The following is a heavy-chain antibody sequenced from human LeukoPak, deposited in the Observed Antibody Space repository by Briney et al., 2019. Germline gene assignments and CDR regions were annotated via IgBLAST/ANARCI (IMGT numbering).Heavy chain of an antibody. J-gene: IGHJ4*02. D-gene: IGHD2-8*01. Sequence: ASVKVSCKASVYTFTSYGISWVRQAPGRGLEWMGWISAYSNNTNYAQKFQGRVTMTTDTSTSTAYMELRSLTSDDTGVYYCARDTGTNGVCLDYWGQGTLVTVSS. CDR1: VYTFTSYG. V-gene: IGHV1-18*01. CDR2: ISAYSNNT. CDR3: ARDTGTNGVCLDY.